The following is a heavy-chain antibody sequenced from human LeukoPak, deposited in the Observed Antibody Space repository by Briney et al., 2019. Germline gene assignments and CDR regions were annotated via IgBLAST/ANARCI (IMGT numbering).Heavy chain of an antibody. V-gene: IGHV4-59*01. CDR3: ARAHTRGGAISLEF. Sequence: SETLSLTCTFSGGAISTYYWNWIRQPPGKGLEWIGYIYYNGITNYNPSLKSRVTISLDTSKTQFSLSLSSVTAADTAVYYCARAHTRGGAISLEFWGQGTLVTVSS. J-gene: IGHJ4*02. CDR2: IYYNGIT. CDR1: GGAISTYY. D-gene: IGHD4-23*01.